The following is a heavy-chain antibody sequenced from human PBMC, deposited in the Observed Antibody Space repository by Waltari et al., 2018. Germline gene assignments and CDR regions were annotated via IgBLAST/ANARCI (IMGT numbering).Heavy chain of an antibody. CDR1: GFTFSTYA. Sequence: QVQLVESGGGVVQPGRSLRLSCARSGFTFSTYAMPWVRQAPGKGLEGVALISEDGSTQYYGDSVKGRFTISRDNSKNTLYLQMDSLRAGDTAVYYCAKVPVSADCGDRPLNYWGQGALVTVSS. D-gene: IGHD2-21*02. CDR2: ISEDGSTQ. CDR3: AKVPVSADCGDRPLNY. J-gene: IGHJ4*02. V-gene: IGHV3-30*18.